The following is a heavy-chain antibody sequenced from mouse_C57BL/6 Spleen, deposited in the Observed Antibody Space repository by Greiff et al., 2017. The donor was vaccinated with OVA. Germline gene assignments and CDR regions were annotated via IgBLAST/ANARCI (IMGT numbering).Heavy chain of an antibody. CDR2: IYPGSGNT. Sequence: VMLVESGAELVRPGASVKLSCKASGYTFTDYYINWVKQRPGQGLDWIARIYPGSGNTYYNEKFKGKATLTAEKSSSTAYMQLSSLTSEDSAVYFCARCGYYLYAMDYWGQGTSVTVSS. V-gene: IGHV1-76*01. D-gene: IGHD2-3*01. CDR3: ARCGYYLYAMDY. CDR1: GYTFTDYY. J-gene: IGHJ4*01.